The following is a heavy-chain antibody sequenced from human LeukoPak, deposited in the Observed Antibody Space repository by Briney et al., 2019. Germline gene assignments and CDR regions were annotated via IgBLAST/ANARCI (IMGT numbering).Heavy chain of an antibody. CDR3: ARGAICNFNKFNSFDF. V-gene: IGHV3-23*01. J-gene: IGHJ3*01. Sequence: GGSLRLSCTASGFTFNYYLLAWVRQAPGKGLAWVASISGGGGATFYGDSVKGRFTVARDNSRNTVYLEIDSLRAEDTALYYCARGAICNFNKFNSFDFWGQGTMRTGSS. CDR2: ISGGGGAT. D-gene: IGHD2/OR15-2a*01. CDR1: GFTFNYYL.